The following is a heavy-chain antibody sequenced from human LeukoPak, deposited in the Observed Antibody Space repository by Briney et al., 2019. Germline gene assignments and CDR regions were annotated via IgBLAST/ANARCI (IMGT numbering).Heavy chain of an antibody. Sequence: GGSLRLSCAASGFTFSSHWMHWVRQDAGKGLVWVSRINSDGSSTGSADSVKGRFTISRDNAKNTLYLQMNSLRGEDTAVYYCARAYGSGTYGAFDIWGQGTKVTVSS. CDR3: ARAYGSGTYGAFDI. J-gene: IGHJ3*02. CDR1: GFTFSSHW. V-gene: IGHV3-74*01. CDR2: INSDGSST. D-gene: IGHD3-10*01.